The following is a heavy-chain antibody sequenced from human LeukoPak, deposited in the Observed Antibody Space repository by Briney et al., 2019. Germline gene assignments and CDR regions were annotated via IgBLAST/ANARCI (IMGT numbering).Heavy chain of an antibody. Sequence: PGGSLRLSCVASGFTLNTYWMNWVRQAPGKGLEWVANINKDGSTKQYVASVKGRFTISRDNAKNSLHLQMNSLRAEDTAMYYCTREYGSGWYDYWGQGILVTVSS. CDR2: INKDGSTK. V-gene: IGHV3-7*03. CDR3: TREYGSGWYDY. D-gene: IGHD6-19*01. J-gene: IGHJ4*02. CDR1: GFTLNTYW.